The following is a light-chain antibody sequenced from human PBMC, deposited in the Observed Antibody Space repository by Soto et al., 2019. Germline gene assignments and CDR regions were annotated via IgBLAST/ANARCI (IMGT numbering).Light chain of an antibody. CDR3: QKYDSAPFT. Sequence: DIQMTQSPSSLSASVGDRVTITCRASQGIRNYLAWYQQKPGKVPKLLISAASTLRSGVPSRFSGSGSGTDFTLTLSSLQPEDVATYYCQKYDSAPFTFGPGTRVSIK. CDR2: AAS. J-gene: IGKJ3*01. V-gene: IGKV1-27*01. CDR1: QGIRNY.